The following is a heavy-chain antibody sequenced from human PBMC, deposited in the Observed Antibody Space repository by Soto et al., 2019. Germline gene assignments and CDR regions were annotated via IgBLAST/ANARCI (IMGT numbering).Heavy chain of an antibody. Sequence: SETLSLTCTVSGGSVSSGSYYWSWIRQPPGKGLEWIGYIYYSGSTNYNPSLKSRVTISVDTSKNQFSLKLSSVTAADTAVYYCARGGGSGAFDIWGQGTMGTVSS. CDR2: IYYSGST. CDR3: ARGGGSGAFDI. V-gene: IGHV4-61*01. D-gene: IGHD3-10*01. J-gene: IGHJ3*02. CDR1: GGSVSSGSYY.